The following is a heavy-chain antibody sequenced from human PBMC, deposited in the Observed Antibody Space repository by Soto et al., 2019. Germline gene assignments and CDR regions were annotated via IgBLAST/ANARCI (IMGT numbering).Heavy chain of an antibody. J-gene: IGHJ4*02. V-gene: IGHV3-48*01. CDR1: GFTFSSYS. D-gene: IGHD3-22*01. Sequence: GGSLRLSCAASGFTFSSYSMNWVRQAPGKGLEWVSYISSSSSTIYYADSVKGRFTISRDNAKNSLYLQMNSLRAEDTAVYYSAKDSMITYYYDSSGYYIDYWGQGTLVTVSS. CDR3: AKDSMITYYYDSSGYYIDY. CDR2: ISSSSSTI.